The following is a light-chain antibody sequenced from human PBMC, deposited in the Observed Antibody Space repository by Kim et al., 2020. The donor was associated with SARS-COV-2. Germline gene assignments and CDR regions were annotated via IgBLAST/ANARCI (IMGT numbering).Light chain of an antibody. J-gene: IGKJ1*01. CDR1: QSISSW. Sequence: DIQMTQSPSTLSASVGDRVTITCRASQSISSWLAWYQQKPGKAPKLLIYKASSLESGVPSRFSGSGSGTEFTLTISSLQPDDFATYYCQQYNSYPWTFGQVTKVDIK. CDR3: QQYNSYPWT. CDR2: KAS. V-gene: IGKV1-5*03.